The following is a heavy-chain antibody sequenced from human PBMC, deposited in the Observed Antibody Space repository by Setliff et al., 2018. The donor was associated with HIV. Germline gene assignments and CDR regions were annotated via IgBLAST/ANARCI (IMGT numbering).Heavy chain of an antibody. V-gene: IGHV3-11*06. J-gene: IGHJ4*02. Sequence: SCKASGYTFTAYYIHWVRQAPGKGLEWISHIRGKSDIIKYAESVMGRFTISRDNAKNSLYLEMNSLRAEDTAIYYCARDYNYIFDSWGQGVLVTVSS. D-gene: IGHD3-22*01. CDR3: ARDYNYIFDS. CDR2: IRGKSDII. CDR1: GYTFTAYY.